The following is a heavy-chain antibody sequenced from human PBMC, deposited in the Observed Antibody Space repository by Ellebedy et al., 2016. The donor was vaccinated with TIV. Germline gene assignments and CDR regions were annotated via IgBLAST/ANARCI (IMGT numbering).Heavy chain of an antibody. D-gene: IGHD1-7*01. Sequence: GGSLRLSCTTSGFIFTRHYMNWVRQAPGKGLVWVSRISRDGKATDYGDSVRGRFTISRDDAKNTVYLHMNSLRDEDTAVYYCVREASIGGTVFSDYWGQGALVTVSS. J-gene: IGHJ4*02. V-gene: IGHV3-74*01. CDR3: VREASIGGTVFSDY. CDR2: ISRDGKAT. CDR1: GFIFTRHY.